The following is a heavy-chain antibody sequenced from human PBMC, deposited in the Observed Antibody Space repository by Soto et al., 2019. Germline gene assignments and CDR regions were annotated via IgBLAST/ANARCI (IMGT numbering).Heavy chain of an antibody. CDR1: GITLSSNA. CDR2: ISGSGGRT. CDR3: AEVSGSWHFDL. J-gene: IGHJ2*01. D-gene: IGHD6-25*01. V-gene: IGHV3-23*01. Sequence: DVELLESGGGLVQSGGSLRLSCAASGITLSSNAMSWVRQAPGMGLEWVSGISGSGGRTSYADSVKGRFTISRDNSKNTLYVQMNSLRAEDTAVYYCAEVSGSWHFDLWGRGTLVTVSS.